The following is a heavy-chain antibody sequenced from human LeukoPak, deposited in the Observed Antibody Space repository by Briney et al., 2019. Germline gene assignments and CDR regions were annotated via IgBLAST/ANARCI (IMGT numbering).Heavy chain of an antibody. D-gene: IGHD3-9*01. CDR2: INSDGGST. Sequence: PGGSPRLSCAASGFTFSSYWMHSVRQAPGKGLVWVSRINSDGGSTTYADSVKGRFTISRDNAKNTLYLQINSLRAEDTAVYYCARDLTPTDYYYYGMDVWGQGTPVTVSS. V-gene: IGHV3-74*01. CDR1: GFTFSSYW. J-gene: IGHJ6*02. CDR3: ARDLTPTDYYYYGMDV.